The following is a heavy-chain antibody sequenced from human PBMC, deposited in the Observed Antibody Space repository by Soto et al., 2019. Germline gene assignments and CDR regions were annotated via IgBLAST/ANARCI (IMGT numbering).Heavy chain of an antibody. D-gene: IGHD1-1*01. V-gene: IGHV3-30*18. CDR2: ISYSGSNT. J-gene: IGHJ6*02. CDR1: GFTFSGYG. Sequence: GGSLRLSCAASGFTFSGYGFHWVRQAPGKGLEWVAVISYSGSNTYYADSVKGRFTISRDNSKNTLYLQMNSLRADDTAMYYCAKDSRTENWSHVPFSASGMDFWGQGTTVTVSS. CDR3: AKDSRTENWSHVPFSASGMDF.